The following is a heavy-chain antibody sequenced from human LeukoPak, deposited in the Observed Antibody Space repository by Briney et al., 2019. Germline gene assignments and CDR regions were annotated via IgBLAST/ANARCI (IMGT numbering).Heavy chain of an antibody. Sequence: SETLSLTCAVYGGSFSGYYWSWIRQPPGKGLDWIGEINHSGSTNNNPSLKSRLTISVDTSKNQFSLKLSSVTAADTAVYYCARGRMVASAPSYYYMDVWGKGTTVTVSS. D-gene: IGHD2-15*01. CDR1: GGSFSGYY. CDR2: INHSGST. J-gene: IGHJ6*03. CDR3: ARGRMVASAPSYYYMDV. V-gene: IGHV4-34*01.